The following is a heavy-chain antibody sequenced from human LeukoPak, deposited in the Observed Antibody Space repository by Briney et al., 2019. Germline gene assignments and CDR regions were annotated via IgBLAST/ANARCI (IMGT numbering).Heavy chain of an antibody. J-gene: IGHJ4*02. D-gene: IGHD5-18*01. CDR1: GYTFTSYG. CDR3: ARDHTAMVFRFDY. CDR2: IIPILGIA. Sequence: ASVKVSCKASGYTFTSYGITWVRQAPGQGLEWVGRIIPILGIANYAQKFQGRVTITADKTTSTAYMELSSLRSEDTAVYYCARDHTAMVFRFDYWGQGTLVTVSS. V-gene: IGHV1-69*04.